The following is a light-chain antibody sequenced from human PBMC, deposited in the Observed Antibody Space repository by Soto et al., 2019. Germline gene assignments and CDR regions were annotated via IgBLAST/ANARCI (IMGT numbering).Light chain of an antibody. CDR3: QKYNSAPLT. V-gene: IGKV1-27*01. CDR1: RSISNW. J-gene: IGKJ4*01. Sequence: DIQMTQSPSTLSASVGDRVTITCRASRSISNWLAWYQQRPGIAPKLLIFDASTLQSGVPSRFSGSGSGTDFTLTISSLQPEDVATYYCQKYNSAPLTFGGGTKVDI. CDR2: DAS.